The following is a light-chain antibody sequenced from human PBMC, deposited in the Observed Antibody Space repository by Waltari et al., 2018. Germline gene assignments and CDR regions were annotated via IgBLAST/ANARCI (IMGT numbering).Light chain of an antibody. CDR3: AAWDDSLSGRV. Sequence: QSVLTQPPSASGTPGPRGTISCSGTRSNIGSTYLNWYQQLPGTAPKLLTYRNKQRPSGFPDRFSGSKSGTSASLAISGLRSEDEADYYCAAWDDSLSGRVFGGGTKVTVL. CDR1: RSNIGSTY. V-gene: IGLV1-47*01. J-gene: IGLJ3*02. CDR2: RNK.